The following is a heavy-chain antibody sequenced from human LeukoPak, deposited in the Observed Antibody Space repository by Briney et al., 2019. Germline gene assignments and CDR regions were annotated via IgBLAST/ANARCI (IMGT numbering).Heavy chain of an antibody. CDR3: AKDTDSGYSSNLDY. V-gene: IGHV3-7*01. J-gene: IGHJ4*02. D-gene: IGHD6-13*01. CDR2: IKQDGSEK. Sequence: QAGGSLRLSCAASGFTFSNYWMSWVRQAPGKGLEWVANIKQDGSEKYYVNSVKGRFTISRDNSKNTLYLQMNSLRAEDTAVYYCAKDTDSGYSSNLDYWGQGTLVTVSS. CDR1: GFTFSNYW.